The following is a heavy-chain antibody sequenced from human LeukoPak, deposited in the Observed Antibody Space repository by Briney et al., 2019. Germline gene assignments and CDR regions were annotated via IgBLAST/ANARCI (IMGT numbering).Heavy chain of an antibody. Sequence: RTGGSLRLSCAASGFTFSSYAMSWVRQAPGKGLEWVSAISGNGGSTYYADSVKGRFTISRDNSKNTLYLQMNSLRAEDTAVYYCAKMVSTAMVFGWFDPWGQGTLVTVSS. D-gene: IGHD5-18*01. CDR2: ISGNGGST. CDR3: AKMVSTAMVFGWFDP. CDR1: GFTFSSYA. V-gene: IGHV3-23*01. J-gene: IGHJ5*02.